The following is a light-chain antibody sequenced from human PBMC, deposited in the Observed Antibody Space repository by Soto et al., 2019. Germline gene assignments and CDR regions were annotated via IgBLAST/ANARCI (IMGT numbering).Light chain of an antibody. CDR1: RSLVHSDGNVF. CDR3: MQGTHSPYT. J-gene: IGKJ2*01. Sequence: DVVMTQSPLSLPVTLGQPASISCRSGRSLVHSDGNVFLNWFQQRPGQSPRRLIYKVSNRDSGVPYRFSGSGSGTDFTLKISRVEAEDVGVYYCMQGTHSPYTFGQGTKLEIK. CDR2: KVS. V-gene: IGKV2-30*02.